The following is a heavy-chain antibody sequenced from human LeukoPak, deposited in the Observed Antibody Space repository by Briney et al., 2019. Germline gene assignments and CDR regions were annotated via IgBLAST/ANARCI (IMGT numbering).Heavy chain of an antibody. Sequence: SVRVSRKASGGTLSSYAISWVGQAPGQGLEWMGGFIPIFGTANYAQTFQGRVTITADESTSTAYMELSSLRSEDTAVYYCAREIGGWSKRGHFDYWGQGTLVTVSS. D-gene: IGHD6-19*01. J-gene: IGHJ4*02. CDR3: AREIGGWSKRGHFDY. CDR2: FIPIFGTA. CDR1: GGTLSSYA. V-gene: IGHV1-69*13.